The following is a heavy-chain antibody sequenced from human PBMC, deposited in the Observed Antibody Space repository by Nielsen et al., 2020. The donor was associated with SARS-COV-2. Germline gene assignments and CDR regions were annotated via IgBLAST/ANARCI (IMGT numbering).Heavy chain of an antibody. J-gene: IGHJ4*02. D-gene: IGHD3-3*01. CDR3: ARDNDFWSGYYLDY. CDR2: ISSDASYI. V-gene: IGHV3-21*01. Sequence: GESLKISCAASGFTFSSYAVNWVRQAPGKGLEWVSCISSDASYISYADSVKGRFTISRDNAKNSLYLQMNSLRAEDTAVYYCARDNDFWSGYYLDYWGQGTLVTVSS. CDR1: GFTFSSYA.